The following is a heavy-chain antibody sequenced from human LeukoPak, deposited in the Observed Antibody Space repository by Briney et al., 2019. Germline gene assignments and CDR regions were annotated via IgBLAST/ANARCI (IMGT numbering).Heavy chain of an antibody. J-gene: IGHJ4*02. CDR1: GGSMNSYY. Sequence: PSETLSLTCTVSGGSMNSYYWNWIRQPPGKGLEWIGYMYYSGSTSYNHSLKSRVTISVDTSKNQFSLKLSSVTAADTAVYYCARDLRGYGDQRYFDYWGQGTLVTVSS. CDR3: ARDLRGYGDQRYFDY. CDR2: MYYSGST. V-gene: IGHV4-59*12. D-gene: IGHD4-17*01.